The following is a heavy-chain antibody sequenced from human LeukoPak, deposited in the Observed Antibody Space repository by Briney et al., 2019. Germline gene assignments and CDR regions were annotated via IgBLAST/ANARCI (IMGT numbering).Heavy chain of an antibody. CDR3: ARNDAGYHYYIVV. Sequence: QTGGSLRLSCAASGFTFSNYAMIWVRQAPGEGLECASTINGEMHFKYYAHSVTGRFTISRDNSKNTLYLHMSNVRPEDTATYYCARNDAGYHYYIVVWGEGTTVTVSS. CDR1: GFTFSNYA. V-gene: IGHV3-23*01. D-gene: IGHD1-14*01. J-gene: IGHJ6*03. CDR2: INGEMHFK.